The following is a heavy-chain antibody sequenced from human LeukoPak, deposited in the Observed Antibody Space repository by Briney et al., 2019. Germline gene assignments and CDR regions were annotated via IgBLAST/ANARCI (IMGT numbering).Heavy chain of an antibody. Sequence: GGSLRLSCAASGFNFSSSEMHWVRQAPGKGLEWPSYISHTGNTKYYADSVQGRFTVSRDNGKSLLFLQMSSLRAGDTAIYYCVRTFVSGYDVLTGYFRAFDYWGQGALVTVSS. CDR2: ISHTGNTK. CDR3: VRTFVSGYDVLTGYFRAFDY. CDR1: GFNFSSSE. V-gene: IGHV3-48*03. J-gene: IGHJ4*02. D-gene: IGHD3-9*01.